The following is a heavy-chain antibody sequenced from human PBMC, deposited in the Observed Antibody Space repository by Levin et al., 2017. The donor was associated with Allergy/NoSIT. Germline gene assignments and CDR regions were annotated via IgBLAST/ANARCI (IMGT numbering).Heavy chain of an antibody. V-gene: IGHV3-15*01. CDR2: IKSKTDGGTT. CDR3: TTRITIFGVEPYYYYMDV. Sequence: AGGSLRLSCAASGFTFSNAWMSWVRQAPGKGLEWVGRIKSKTDGGTTDYAAPVKGRFTISRDDSKNTLYLQMNSLKTEDTAVYYCTTRITIFGVEPYYYYMDVWGKGTTVTVSS. J-gene: IGHJ6*03. CDR1: GFTFSNAW. D-gene: IGHD3-3*01.